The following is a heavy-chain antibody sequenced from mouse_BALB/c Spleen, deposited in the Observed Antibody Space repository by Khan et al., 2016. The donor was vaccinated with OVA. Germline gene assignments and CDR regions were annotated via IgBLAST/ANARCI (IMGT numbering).Heavy chain of an antibody. CDR1: GYTFTSYY. D-gene: IGHD2-10*02. CDR3: ARAGYGSFAY. J-gene: IGHJ3*01. Sequence: QVQLQQPGPELVKPGASVRISCKASGYTFTSYYIHWVKQRPGQGLEWIGWIFPGNVNSNYNERFKGKATLTADKSSSTAYMQLSSLTSDDSAVYFCARAGYGSFAYWGQGTLVTVSA. V-gene: IGHV1S56*01. CDR2: IFPGNVNS.